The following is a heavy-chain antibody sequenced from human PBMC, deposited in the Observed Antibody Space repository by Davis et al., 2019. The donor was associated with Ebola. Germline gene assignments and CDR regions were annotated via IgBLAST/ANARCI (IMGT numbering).Heavy chain of an antibody. V-gene: IGHV3-23*01. Sequence: GESLKISCAASGFTFNNFGMSWVRQAPGKGLEWVSAISGSGGSTYYADSVKGRFTISRDNAKNSLYLQMNSLRAEDTAVYYCARDRPVLWFDPWGQGTLVTVSS. CDR2: ISGSGGST. CDR1: GFTFNNFG. CDR3: ARDRPVLWFDP. D-gene: IGHD3-10*01. J-gene: IGHJ5*02.